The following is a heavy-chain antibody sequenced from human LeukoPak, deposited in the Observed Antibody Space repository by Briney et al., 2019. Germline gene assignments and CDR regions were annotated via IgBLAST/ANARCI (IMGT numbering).Heavy chain of an antibody. CDR3: AKDGYSSSWACYYYYYYMDV. D-gene: IGHD6-13*01. CDR1: GFTFSSYA. V-gene: IGHV3-23*01. CDR2: ISGSGGST. J-gene: IGHJ6*03. Sequence: GGSLRLSCAASGFTFSSYAMSWVRQAPGKGLEWVSAISGSGGSTYYADSVKGRFTISRDNSKNTLYLQMNSLRAEDTAVYYCAKDGYSSSWACYYYYYYMDVWGKGTTVTVSS.